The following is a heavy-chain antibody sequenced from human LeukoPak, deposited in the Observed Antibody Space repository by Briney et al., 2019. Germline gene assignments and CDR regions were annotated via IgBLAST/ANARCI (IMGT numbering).Heavy chain of an antibody. CDR3: AKEREMATRYYFDY. CDR2: ISSTGSMK. Sequence: PGGSLRLSCAASGFTFSSDEMSWVRQAPGKGLEWVSYISSTGSMKYYADSVKGRFTISRDNAKSLLYLQMDSLRAEDTAVYYCAKEREMATRYYFDYWGQGTLVTVSS. V-gene: IGHV3-48*03. CDR1: GFTFSSDE. J-gene: IGHJ4*02. D-gene: IGHD5-24*01.